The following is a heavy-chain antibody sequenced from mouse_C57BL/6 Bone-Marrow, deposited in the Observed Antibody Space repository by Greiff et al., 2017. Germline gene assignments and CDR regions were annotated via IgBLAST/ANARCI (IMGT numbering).Heavy chain of an antibody. J-gene: IGHJ2*01. D-gene: IGHD2-3*01. CDR1: GYTFTNYW. CDR3: ARCPDGYYPDY. Sequence: QVQLKESGAELVRPGTSVKMSCKASGYTFTNYWIGWAKQRPGHGLEWIGDIYPGGGYTNYNEKFKGKATLTADKSSSTAYMQFSSLTSEDSAIYYCARCPDGYYPDYWGQGTTLTVSS. CDR2: IYPGGGYT. V-gene: IGHV1-63*01.